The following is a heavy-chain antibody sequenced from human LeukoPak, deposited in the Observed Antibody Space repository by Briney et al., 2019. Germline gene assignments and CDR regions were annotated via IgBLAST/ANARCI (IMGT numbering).Heavy chain of an antibody. J-gene: IGHJ5*02. CDR3: ARDPDISSSPEFP. Sequence: PGGSLRLSCAASGFTFSSYGMHWVRQAPGKGLEWVAVIWYDGSKKYYPDSVQGRFTISRDNSKNTLYLQMNSLRAEDTAVHYCARDPDISSSPEFPWGQGTLVTVSS. V-gene: IGHV3-33*01. CDR1: GFTFSSYG. D-gene: IGHD6-6*01. CDR2: IWYDGSKK.